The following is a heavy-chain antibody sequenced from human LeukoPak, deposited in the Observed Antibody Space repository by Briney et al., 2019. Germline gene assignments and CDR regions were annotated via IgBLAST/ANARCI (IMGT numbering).Heavy chain of an antibody. CDR3: GRRAEGSSDSYFDN. CDR1: GYSFTSYW. CDR2: IYPGDSDT. V-gene: IGHV5-51*01. J-gene: IGHJ4*02. Sequence: GESLKISCKGSGYSFTSYWIGWVRQMPGKGLEWMGIIYPGDSDTRYSPSFQGQVTISVDKSISTAYLQWSSPKASDTAMYYCGRRAEGSSDSYFDNWGQGTQVTVSS. D-gene: IGHD1-26*01.